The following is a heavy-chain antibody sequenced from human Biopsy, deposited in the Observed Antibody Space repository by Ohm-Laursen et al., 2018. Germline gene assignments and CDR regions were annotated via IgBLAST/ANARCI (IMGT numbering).Heavy chain of an antibody. D-gene: IGHD2-21*02. J-gene: IGHJ4*02. CDR2: IYYSGTN. CDR1: GGSISSYY. CDR3: VRDDAVTVVRGLYY. Sequence: SDTLSLTCTVSGGSISSYYWNWIRQPPGKGLEWIGYIYYSGTNDYSPSLKSRVTISIDKSKNQFFLKLSSVTAEDTAVYYCVRDDAVTVVRGLYYWGQGALVTVSS. V-gene: IGHV4-59*07.